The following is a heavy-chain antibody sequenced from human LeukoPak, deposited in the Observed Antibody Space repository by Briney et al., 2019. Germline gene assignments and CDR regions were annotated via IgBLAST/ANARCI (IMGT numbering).Heavy chain of an antibody. CDR1: DGSITSYY. CDR3: ARDKGPYWYFDL. V-gene: IGHV4-59*01. CDR2: IYNSGST. J-gene: IGHJ2*01. Sequence: SETLSLTCTVSDGSITSYYWNWIRQPPVKGLEWIGNIYNSGSTDYNPSLKSRVTISVNTSKNQISLKLSSVTAADTAVYYCARDKGPYWYFDLWGRGTLVTVSS.